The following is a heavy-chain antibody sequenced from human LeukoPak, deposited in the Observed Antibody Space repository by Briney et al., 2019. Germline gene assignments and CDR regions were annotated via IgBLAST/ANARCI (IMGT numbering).Heavy chain of an antibody. J-gene: IGHJ4*02. CDR2: IYYSGST. CDR1: GGSISSSSYY. Sequence: PSETLSLTCTVSGGSISSSSYYWGWIRQPPGKGLEWIGSIYYSGSTYYNPSLKSRVTISVDTSKNQFSLKLSSVTAADTAVYYCARRRPWVRGATFDYWGQGTLVTVSS. D-gene: IGHD3-10*01. CDR3: ARRRPWVRGATFDY. V-gene: IGHV4-39*01.